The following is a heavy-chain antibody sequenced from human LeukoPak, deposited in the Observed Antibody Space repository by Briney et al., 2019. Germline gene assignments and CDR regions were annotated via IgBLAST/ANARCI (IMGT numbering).Heavy chain of an antibody. CDR2: ISSSSSYI. CDR1: GFTFSSYS. V-gene: IGHV3-21*01. CDR3: ARRDQLGNAFDI. D-gene: IGHD2-2*01. Sequence: GGSLRLSCAASGFTFSSYSMTWVRQAPGKGLEWVSSISSSSSYIYYADSVKGRFTISRDNAKNSLYLQMNSLRAEDTAVYYCARRDQLGNAFDIWGQGTMVTVSS. J-gene: IGHJ3*02.